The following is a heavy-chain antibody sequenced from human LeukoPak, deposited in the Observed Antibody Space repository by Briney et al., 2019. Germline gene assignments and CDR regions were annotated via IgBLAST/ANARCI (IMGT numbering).Heavy chain of an antibody. CDR3: ARGGDYPFDY. CDR1: GFIFNSYT. Sequence: GGSLRLSCVASGFIFNSYTMSWVRQAPGKGLVWVSRIKSDGSNTNYADSVKGRFTISRDNAKNTLYLQMNSLRAEDTALYYCARGGDYPFDYWGQGTLVTVSS. CDR2: IKSDGSNT. V-gene: IGHV3-74*01. J-gene: IGHJ4*02. D-gene: IGHD4-17*01.